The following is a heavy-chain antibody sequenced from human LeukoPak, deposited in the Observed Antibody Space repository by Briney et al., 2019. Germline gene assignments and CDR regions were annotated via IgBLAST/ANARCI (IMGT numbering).Heavy chain of an antibody. Sequence: GGSLRLSCAASGFTFSSYSMNWVRQAPGKGLEWVSSISSSSSYIYYADSVKGRFTISRDNAKNSLYLQMNSLRAEDTSVYYCARQGGGYSSGWYGDWGQGTLVTVSS. CDR3: ARQGGGYSSGWYGD. J-gene: IGHJ4*02. CDR1: GFTFSSYS. D-gene: IGHD6-19*01. V-gene: IGHV3-21*01. CDR2: ISSSSSYI.